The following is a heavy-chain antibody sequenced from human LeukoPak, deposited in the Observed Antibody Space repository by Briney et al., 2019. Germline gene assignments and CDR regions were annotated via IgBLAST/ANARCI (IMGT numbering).Heavy chain of an antibody. CDR1: GGSISSYY. Sequence: SETLSLTCTVSGGSISSYYWSWIRQPAGKGLEWIGRIYTSGSTNYNPSLKSRVTMSVDTSKNQFSLKLSSVTAADTAVYYCAKDEDMIVVVPFDYWGQGTLVTVSS. V-gene: IGHV4-4*07. D-gene: IGHD3-22*01. CDR2: IYTSGST. J-gene: IGHJ4*02. CDR3: AKDEDMIVVVPFDY.